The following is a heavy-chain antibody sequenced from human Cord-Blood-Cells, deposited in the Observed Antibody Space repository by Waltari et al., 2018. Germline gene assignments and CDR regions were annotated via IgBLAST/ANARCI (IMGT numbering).Heavy chain of an antibody. D-gene: IGHD2-15*01. V-gene: IGHV4-38-2*01. Sequence: QVQLQESGPGLVKPSETLSLTCAVSGYSISSGYYWGWIRQPPGKGLEWIGSIYHSGSTYNNPSLKSRVTISVDTSKNQFSLKLSSVTAADTAVYYCARWWRYYFDYWGQGTLVTVSS. J-gene: IGHJ4*02. CDR2: IYHSGST. CDR3: ARWWRYYFDY. CDR1: GYSISSGYY.